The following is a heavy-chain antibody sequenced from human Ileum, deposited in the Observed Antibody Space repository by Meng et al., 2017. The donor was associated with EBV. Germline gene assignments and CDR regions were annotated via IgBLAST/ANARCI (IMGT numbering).Heavy chain of an antibody. V-gene: IGHV4-4*02. Sequence: QGPLKERRQGPWKPSGTLPLTCAVSDDSISSRNWWSWVRQPPGKGLEWIGQIYYSGITDYNPSLKSRVTISVDKSRNQVSLKLNSVTAADTAVYFCARHSAYSQGYWGQGTLVTVSS. CDR3: ARHSAYSQGY. J-gene: IGHJ4*02. CDR2: IYYSGIT. D-gene: IGHD4-11*01. CDR1: DDSISSRNW.